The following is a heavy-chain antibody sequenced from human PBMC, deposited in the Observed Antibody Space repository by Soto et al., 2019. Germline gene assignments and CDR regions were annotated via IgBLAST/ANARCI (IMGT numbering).Heavy chain of an antibody. CDR3: VRAMYCTSVYSCAYF. CDR2: IYHTGGR. J-gene: IGHJ1*01. D-gene: IGHD2-2*01. CDR1: GYSINNTYW. V-gene: IGHV4-4*02. Sequence: PSGNPAITCFVSGYSINNTYWWSWVRQAPEKGLEWIGEIYHTGGRSYMPSLRGRITLSVDTSKNQFSLKLTSVTAADTAVYYCVRAMYCTSVYSCAYF.